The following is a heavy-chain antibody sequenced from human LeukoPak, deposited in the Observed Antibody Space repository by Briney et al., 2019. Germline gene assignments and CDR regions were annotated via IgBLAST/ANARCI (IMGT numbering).Heavy chain of an antibody. CDR3: AASYGSGSYYVGGEN. D-gene: IGHD3-10*01. V-gene: IGHV1-2*02. CDR1: GYTFTGYY. Sequence: ASVKVSCKASGYTFTGYYMHWVRQAPGQGPEWMGWINPNSGGTNYAQKFQGRVTMTRDTSISTAYMELSSLRSDDTAVYYCAASYGSGSYYVGGENWGQGTLVTVSS. CDR2: INPNSGGT. J-gene: IGHJ4*02.